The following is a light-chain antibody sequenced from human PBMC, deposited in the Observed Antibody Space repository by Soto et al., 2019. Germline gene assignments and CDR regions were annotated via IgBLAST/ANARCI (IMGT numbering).Light chain of an antibody. CDR1: QSVSSN. CDR2: GAS. CDR3: QQYETSPFT. V-gene: IGKV3-15*01. Sequence: EIVMTQSPATLSVSPGERATLSCRASQSVSSNLAWYQQKPGQAPRLLIYGASTRATGIPARFSGSGSGTDFTLTISRLEPEDFAVYYCQQYETSPFTFGGGTKVDIK. J-gene: IGKJ4*01.